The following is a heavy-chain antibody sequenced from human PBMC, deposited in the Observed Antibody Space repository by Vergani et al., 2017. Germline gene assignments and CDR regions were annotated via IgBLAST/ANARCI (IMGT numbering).Heavy chain of an antibody. V-gene: IGHV4-34*01. Sequence: QVQLQQWGAGLLKPSETLSLTCAVYGGSFSGYYWGWIRQPPGKGLEWIGSIYYSGSTYYNPSLKSRVTISLDTSKNQFSLRLNSVTAADTAVYYCARRTSLARFDYWGQGTLVTVSS. J-gene: IGHJ4*02. CDR1: GGSFSGYY. CDR3: ARRTSLARFDY. D-gene: IGHD2-2*01. CDR2: IYYSGST.